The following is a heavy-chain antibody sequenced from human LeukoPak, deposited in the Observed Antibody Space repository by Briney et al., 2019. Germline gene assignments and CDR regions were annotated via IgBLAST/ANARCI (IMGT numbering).Heavy chain of an antibody. CDR2: MSYDGSNK. D-gene: IGHD3-9*01. J-gene: IGHJ4*02. CDR3: AKDLGVRYFDWLIPGSDY. V-gene: IGHV3-30*18. CDR1: GFTFSSYG. Sequence: PGGSLRLSCAASGFTFSSYGMHWVRQAPGKGLEWVAVMSYDGSNKYYADSVKGRFTISRDNSKNTLYLQMNSLRAEDTAVYYCAKDLGVRYFDWLIPGSDYWGQGTLVTVSS.